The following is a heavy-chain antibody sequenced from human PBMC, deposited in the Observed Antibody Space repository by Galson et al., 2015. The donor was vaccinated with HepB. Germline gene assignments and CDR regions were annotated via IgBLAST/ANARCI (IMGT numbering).Heavy chain of an antibody. CDR2: ITPMFVTA. D-gene: IGHD2-15*01. CDR1: GGTFSSYS. V-gene: IGHV1-69*13. Sequence: SVKVSCKASGGTFSSYSISWVRQAPGQGLEWMGGITPMFVTAKYAQKFQGRVTITADESTNTAYMELSSLTSEDTAVYFCARETPGAVVTGYYYYGMDVWGQGTTVTVSS. J-gene: IGHJ6*02. CDR3: ARETPGAVVTGYYYYGMDV.